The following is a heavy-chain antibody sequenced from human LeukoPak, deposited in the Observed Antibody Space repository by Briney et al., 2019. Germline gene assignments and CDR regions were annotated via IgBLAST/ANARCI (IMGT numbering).Heavy chain of an antibody. CDR1: GFTFSNAW. V-gene: IGHV3-15*01. D-gene: IGHD3-22*01. J-gene: IGHJ4*02. CDR3: TTEYYYDSYFDY. CDR2: IKSKTDGGTT. Sequence: GGSLRLSCAASGFTFSNAWMSWVRQAPGKGLEWVGRIKSKTDGGTTDYAAPVKGRFTISRDDSKNTLYLQMNSLKTEGTAVYYCTTEYYYDSYFDYWGQGTLVTVSS.